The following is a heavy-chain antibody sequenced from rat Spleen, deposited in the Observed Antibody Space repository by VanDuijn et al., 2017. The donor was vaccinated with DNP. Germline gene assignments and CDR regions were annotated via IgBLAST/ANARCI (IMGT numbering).Heavy chain of an antibody. CDR2: VSYDGGST. Sequence: EVRLVESGGGLVQPGRSLKLSCAASGFTFSDNYMAWVRQAPTKGLEWVAYVSYDGGSTYYGDSVKGRFTISRDNAKSTLYLQMNSLRSEDMATYYCVRPKDYYSGGFGYWGQGTLVTVSS. V-gene: IGHV5-22*01. D-gene: IGHD1-1*01. CDR1: GFTFSDNY. CDR3: VRPKDYYSGGFGY. J-gene: IGHJ3*01.